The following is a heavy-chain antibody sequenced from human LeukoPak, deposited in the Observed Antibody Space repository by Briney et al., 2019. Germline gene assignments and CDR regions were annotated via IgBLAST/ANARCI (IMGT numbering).Heavy chain of an antibody. J-gene: IGHJ5*02. CDR3: AKDGDYGWFDP. V-gene: IGHV3-53*01. CDR1: GFTITTNY. D-gene: IGHD4-17*01. CDR2: IYGDDET. Sequence: GGSLRLSCAASGFTITTNYMNWVRQAPGKGLEWVSVIYGDDETNYADSVKGRFTISRDNSKNTLYLQMNSLRDEDTAVYYCAKDGDYGWFDPWGQGTLVTVSS.